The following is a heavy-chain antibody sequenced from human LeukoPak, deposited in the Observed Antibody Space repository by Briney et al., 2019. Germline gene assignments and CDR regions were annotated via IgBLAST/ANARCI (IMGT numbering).Heavy chain of an antibody. CDR2: IYYSGST. Sequence: PSETLSLTCTVSGGSVSSGSYYWSWIRPPPGKGLEWSGYIYYSGSTNYNPSLKSRVTISVDTSKNQFSLKLSSVTAADTAVYYCARGGEAAAGTKNWFDPWGQGTLVTVSS. J-gene: IGHJ5*02. CDR1: GGSVSSGSYY. CDR3: ARGGEAAAGTKNWFDP. D-gene: IGHD6-13*01. V-gene: IGHV4-61*01.